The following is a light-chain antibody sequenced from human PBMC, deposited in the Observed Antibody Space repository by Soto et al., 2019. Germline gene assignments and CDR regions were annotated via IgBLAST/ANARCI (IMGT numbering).Light chain of an antibody. CDR3: SSYTTSNTGQIV. Sequence: QSALTQPASVSGSPGQSITISCTGTSSDVGGYNYVSWYQQHPGKAPKFMIYDVSNRPSGVSNRFSGSKSGNTASLTISGLQAEDEADYYCSSYTTSNTGQIVFVTGTKLTVL. J-gene: IGLJ1*01. CDR2: DVS. V-gene: IGLV2-14*01. CDR1: SSDVGGYNY.